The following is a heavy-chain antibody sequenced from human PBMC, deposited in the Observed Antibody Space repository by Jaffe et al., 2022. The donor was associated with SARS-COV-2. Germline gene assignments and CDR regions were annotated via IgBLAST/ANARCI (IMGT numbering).Heavy chain of an antibody. Sequence: QVQLQESGPGLAKPSETLSLTCTVSGGSISSNSWSWIRQPPGKGLEWIGYFYYTGSTNYNPSLKSRVIISVDTSKNQCSLKLSSVTAADTAVYYCARGVVTASRSALDIWGQGTMVTVSS. CDR1: GGSISSNS. V-gene: IGHV4-59*01. D-gene: IGHD2-21*02. CDR3: ARGVVTASRSALDI. J-gene: IGHJ3*02. CDR2: FYYTGST.